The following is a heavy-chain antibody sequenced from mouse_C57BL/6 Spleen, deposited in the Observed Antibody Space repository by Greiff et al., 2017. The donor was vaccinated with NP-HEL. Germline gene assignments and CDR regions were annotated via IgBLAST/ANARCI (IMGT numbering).Heavy chain of an antibody. V-gene: IGHV3-6*01. J-gene: IGHJ1*03. CDR2: ISYDGSN. Sequence: EVHLVESGPGLVKPSQSLSLTCSVTGYSITSGYYWNWIRQFPGNKLEWMGYISYDGSNNYNPSLKNRISITRDTSKNQFFLKLNSVTTEDTATYYCASYYYGSSYDWYFDVWGTGTTVTVSS. CDR3: ASYYYGSSYDWYFDV. CDR1: GYSITSGYY. D-gene: IGHD1-1*01.